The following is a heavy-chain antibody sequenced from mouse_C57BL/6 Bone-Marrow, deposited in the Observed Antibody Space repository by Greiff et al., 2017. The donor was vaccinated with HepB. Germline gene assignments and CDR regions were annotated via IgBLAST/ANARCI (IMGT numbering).Heavy chain of an antibody. CDR1: GYTFTSYW. CDR2: IDPSDSYT. CDR3: ARSGTTVVAEAY. J-gene: IGHJ3*01. D-gene: IGHD1-1*01. Sequence: VQLQQSGAELVMPGASVKLSCKASGYTFTSYWMHWVKQRPGQGLEWIGEIDPSDSYTNYNQKFKGKSTLTVDKSSSTAYMQLSSLTSEDSAVYYCARSGTTVVAEAYWGQGTLVTVSA. V-gene: IGHV1-69*01.